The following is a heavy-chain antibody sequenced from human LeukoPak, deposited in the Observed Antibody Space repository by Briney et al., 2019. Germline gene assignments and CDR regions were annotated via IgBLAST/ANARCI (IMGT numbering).Heavy chain of an antibody. Sequence: GGSLRLSCAASGFTFSSYGIHWVRQAPGKGLEWVAFIRYDGSNKYYADSVKGRFTISRDNSKNTLYLQMNSLRAEDTAVYYCAKGAGYSYGYEVDYWGQGTLVTVPS. CDR1: GFTFSSYG. J-gene: IGHJ4*02. CDR3: AKGAGYSYGYEVDY. D-gene: IGHD5-18*01. CDR2: IRYDGSNK. V-gene: IGHV3-30*02.